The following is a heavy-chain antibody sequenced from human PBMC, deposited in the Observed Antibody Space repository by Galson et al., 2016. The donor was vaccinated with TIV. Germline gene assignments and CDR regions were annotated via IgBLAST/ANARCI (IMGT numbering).Heavy chain of an antibody. CDR3: ARDRVVDATYYYYYFGLDV. CDR1: GLSVSINY. D-gene: IGHD3-22*01. Sequence: SLRLSCAASGLSVSINYMTWVRQAPGKGLEWVSPISDGGKTYYSDSVKGRFTISRDNSKNTLYLQMNSLRLEDAAVYYCARDRVVDATYYYYYFGLDVWGHGTAVTVSS. J-gene: IGHJ6*02. CDR2: ISDGGKT. V-gene: IGHV3-66*02.